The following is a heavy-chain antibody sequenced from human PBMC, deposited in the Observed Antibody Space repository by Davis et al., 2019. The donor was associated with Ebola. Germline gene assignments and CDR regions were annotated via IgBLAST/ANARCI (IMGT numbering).Heavy chain of an antibody. CDR3: ARYSSSSPRFDY. J-gene: IGHJ4*02. CDR1: GGSLSGYY. D-gene: IGHD6-13*01. Sequence: PSETLSLTCAVYGGSLSGYYWSWIRQPPGKGLEWIGEINHSGSTNYNPSLKSRITISVDTSKNHFSLNLRSVTAADTAVYYCARYSSSSPRFDYWGQGTLVTVSS. V-gene: IGHV4-34*01. CDR2: INHSGST.